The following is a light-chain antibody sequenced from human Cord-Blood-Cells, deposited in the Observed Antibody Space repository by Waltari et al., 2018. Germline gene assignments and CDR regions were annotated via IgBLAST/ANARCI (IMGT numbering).Light chain of an antibody. CDR1: QSIRSY. CDR3: QQSYSTPYT. CDR2: AAS. Sequence: IQLNQTLSHVSAAVAASVTITCRASQSIRSYLTWYQQKPGKAPKLLIYAASSLQSGVPSRFSGSGSGTDFTLTISSLQPEDFATYYCQQSYSTPYTFGQGTKLEIK. V-gene: IGKV1-39*01. J-gene: IGKJ2*01.